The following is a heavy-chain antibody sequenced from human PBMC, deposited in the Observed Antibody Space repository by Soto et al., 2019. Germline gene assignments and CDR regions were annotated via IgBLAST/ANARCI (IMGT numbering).Heavy chain of an antibody. D-gene: IGHD2-15*01. CDR1: GFTFSSYA. V-gene: IGHV3-30*04. Sequence: QVQLVESGGGVVQPGSSLRLSCAASGFTFSSYAMHWVRQAPGKGLEWVAVISYDGRNKYYADSVKGRFTISRDNSKNTLCLRMNSLRAEDTDVYYCASGLVVVAATAVPGDGMDVWGQGTTVTVSS. CDR3: ASGLVVVAATAVPGDGMDV. J-gene: IGHJ6*02. CDR2: ISYDGRNK.